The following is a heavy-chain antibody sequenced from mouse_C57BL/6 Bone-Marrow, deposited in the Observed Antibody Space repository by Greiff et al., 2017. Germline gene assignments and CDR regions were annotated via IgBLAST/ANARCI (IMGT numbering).Heavy chain of an antibody. CDR1: GFNFKNTY. V-gene: IGHV14-3*01. D-gene: IGHD1-1*02. J-gene: IGHJ2*01. CDR2: IDPANGNT. CDR3: GRSRRVDYFDF. Sequence: VQLQQSVAELVRPGASVKLSCTASGFNFKNTYMPWVKQRPEQGLEWIGRIDPANGNTKYAPKFQGKATITADTSSNTAYLQLSSLTSEDTAIYYCGRSRRVDYFDFWGQGTTLTVSS.